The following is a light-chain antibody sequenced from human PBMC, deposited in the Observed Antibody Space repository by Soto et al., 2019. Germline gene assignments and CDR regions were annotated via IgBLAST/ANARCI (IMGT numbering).Light chain of an antibody. CDR1: QSVSSSS. CDR2: GAS. Sequence: EIVLTQSPGTLSLSPGERATLSCRASQSVSSSSLAWYQQKPGQAPRLLIYGASSRATGIPDRFTGSGSGTDFTLTINRLEPEDFAVYYCQQYGSSPRTFGQVTKVEIK. CDR3: QQYGSSPRT. J-gene: IGKJ1*01. V-gene: IGKV3-20*01.